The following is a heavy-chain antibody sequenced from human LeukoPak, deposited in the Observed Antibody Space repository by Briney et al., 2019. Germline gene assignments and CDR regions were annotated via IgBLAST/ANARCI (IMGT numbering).Heavy chain of an antibody. Sequence: GGSLRLSCAASGGCFSVNCMYWGRHAPGKGLVWVAHINEDGTSAIHADSVKGRFTISRDNAKNTLYLQMNSLTVEDTAVYYCARVPTNSYGFGHWGQGSLVTVSS. CDR3: ARVPTNSYGFGH. V-gene: IGHV3-74*01. CDR1: GGCFSVNC. D-gene: IGHD5-18*01. CDR2: INEDGTSA. J-gene: IGHJ5*02.